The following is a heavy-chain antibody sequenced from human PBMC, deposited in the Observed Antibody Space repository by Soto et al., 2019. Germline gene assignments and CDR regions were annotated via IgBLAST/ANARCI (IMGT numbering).Heavy chain of an antibody. V-gene: IGHV4-59*01. CDR2: IHYNGNT. CDR3: AREGNLGRWLQPLDF. J-gene: IGHJ4*02. Sequence: QVQLQVSAPGLVKPSETLSLTCTVSGDSISAYSWSWVRQPPGKGLEWIGNIHYNGNTKYNPSLKSRVSMSDDTSKNQVSLRLIFVTAADTAKYFCAREGNLGRWLQPLDFWGQGTLVTVSS. D-gene: IGHD5-12*01. CDR1: GDSISAYS.